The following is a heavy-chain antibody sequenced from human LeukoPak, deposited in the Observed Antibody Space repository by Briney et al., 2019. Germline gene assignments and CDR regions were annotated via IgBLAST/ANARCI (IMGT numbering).Heavy chain of an antibody. J-gene: IGHJ4*02. CDR3: ASGPYYDFWTARFDY. V-gene: IGHV3-48*01. CDR2: ISSSSSTI. CDR1: GFTFSSYS. D-gene: IGHD3-3*01. Sequence: GGSLRLSCAASGFTFSSYSMNWVRQAPGKGLEWVSYISSSSSTIYYADSVKGRFTISRDNAKNSLYLQMNSLRAEDTAVYYCASGPYYDFWTARFDYWGPGTLVTVSS.